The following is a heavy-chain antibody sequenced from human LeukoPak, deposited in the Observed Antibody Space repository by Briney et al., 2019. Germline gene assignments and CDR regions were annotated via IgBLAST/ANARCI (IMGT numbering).Heavy chain of an antibody. V-gene: IGHV3-7*02. J-gene: IGHJ4*02. CDR1: GFSLRTYW. D-gene: IGHD3-3*02. CDR3: ARGGPSRPLAH. Sequence: GGSLRLSCGASGFSLRTYWMSWVRQASGKGLEWVANVNQDDSEKYYLDSVKGRFTISRDNAKNSLYLQMNSLRAEDTAVYYCARGGPSRPLAHWGQATPVTVSS. CDR2: VNQDDSEK.